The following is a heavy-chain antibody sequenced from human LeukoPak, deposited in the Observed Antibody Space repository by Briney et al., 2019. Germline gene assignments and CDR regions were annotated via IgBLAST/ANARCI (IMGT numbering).Heavy chain of an antibody. J-gene: IGHJ4*02. Sequence: SETLSLTCAVYGGSFSGYYWSWIRQPPGKGLEWIGEINHSGSTNYNPSLKSRVTISVDTSKNQFSLKLSSVTAADTAVYYCARGSVGNGSGSPNPFDYWGQGTLVTVSS. D-gene: IGHD3-10*01. V-gene: IGHV4-34*01. CDR1: GGSFSGYY. CDR3: ARGSVGNGSGSPNPFDY. CDR2: INHSGST.